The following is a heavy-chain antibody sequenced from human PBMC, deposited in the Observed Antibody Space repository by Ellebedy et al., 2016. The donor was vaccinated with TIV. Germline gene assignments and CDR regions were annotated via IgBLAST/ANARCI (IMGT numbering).Heavy chain of an antibody. CDR2: IGTAGDT. CDR3: ARARGEGSYYYGMDV. J-gene: IGHJ6*02. CDR1: GFTFSSYD. Sequence: GGSLRLXXAASGFTFSSYDMHWVRQATGKGLEWVSAIGTAGDTYYPGSVKGRFTISRENAKNSLYLQMNSLRAGDTAVYYCARARGEGSYYYGMDVWGQGTTVTVSS. D-gene: IGHD2-15*01. V-gene: IGHV3-13*04.